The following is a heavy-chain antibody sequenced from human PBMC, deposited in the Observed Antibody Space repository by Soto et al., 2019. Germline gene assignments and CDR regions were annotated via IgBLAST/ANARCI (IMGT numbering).Heavy chain of an antibody. J-gene: IGHJ6*02. CDR3: TRRGDSSSSEAYYYYYGMDV. Sequence: PGGSLRLSCAASGFTFSGSAMHWVRQASGKGLEWVGRIRSKANSYATAYAASVKGRFTISRDDSKNTAYLQMNSLKTEDTAVYYCTRRGDSSSSEAYYYYYGMDVWGQGTTVTVSS. D-gene: IGHD6-6*01. CDR1: GFTFSGSA. V-gene: IGHV3-73*01. CDR2: IRSKANSYAT.